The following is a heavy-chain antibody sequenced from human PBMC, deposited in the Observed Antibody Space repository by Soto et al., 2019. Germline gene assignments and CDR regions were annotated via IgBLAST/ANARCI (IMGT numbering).Heavy chain of an antibody. CDR2: TRNKANNYTT. J-gene: IGHJ6*02. CDR1: GFTFSDHY. V-gene: IGHV3-72*01. CDR3: ARGRGCSSTSCYYYYYGMDV. D-gene: IGHD2-2*01. Sequence: GGSLRLSCAASGFTFSDHYMDWVRQAPGKGLEWVGRTRNKANNYTTEYAASVKGRFTISRDDSKNSLYLQMNSLKTEDTAVYYCARGRGCSSTSCYYYYYGMDVWGQGTTVTVSS.